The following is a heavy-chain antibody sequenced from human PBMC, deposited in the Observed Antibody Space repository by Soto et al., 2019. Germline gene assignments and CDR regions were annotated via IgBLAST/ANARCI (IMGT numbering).Heavy chain of an antibody. V-gene: IGHV3-53*04. D-gene: IGHD4-17*01. CDR3: ARDLMGYGGNPRAAFDI. CDR2: IYSGGST. Sequence: EVQLVESGGGLVQPGGSLRLSCAASGFTVSSNYMSWVRQAPGKGLEWVSVIYSGGSTYYADSVKGRFTISRHNSKNTLYLQMNSLRAEDTAVYYCARDLMGYGGNPRAAFDIWGQGTMVTVSS. J-gene: IGHJ3*02. CDR1: GFTVSSNY.